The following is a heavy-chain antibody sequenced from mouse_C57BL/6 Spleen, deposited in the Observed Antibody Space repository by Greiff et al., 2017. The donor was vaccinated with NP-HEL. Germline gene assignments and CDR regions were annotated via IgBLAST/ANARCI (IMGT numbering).Heavy chain of an antibody. V-gene: IGHV5-4*01. CDR1: GFTFSSYA. D-gene: IGHD2-4*01. Sequence: EVQGVESGGGLVKPGGSLKLSCAASGFTFSSYAMSWVRQSPEKRLEWVATISDGGSYTYYPDNVKGRFTIPRDNTKNNLYLQMSDLKSEDTAMYYCAGDASSYDYDEGFAYWGQGTLVTVSA. CDR2: ISDGGSYT. J-gene: IGHJ3*01. CDR3: AGDASSYDYDEGFAY.